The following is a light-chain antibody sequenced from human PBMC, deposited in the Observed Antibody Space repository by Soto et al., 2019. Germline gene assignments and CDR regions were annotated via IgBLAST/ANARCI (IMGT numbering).Light chain of an antibody. J-gene: IGLJ2*01. CDR3: QTLRV. CDR2: LNSDGSH. V-gene: IGLV4-69*01. Sequence: QLVLTQSPSASASLGASVKLTCTLSSGHSSYAIAWHQQQLEKGPRYLMKLNSDGSHSKGDGIPDRFSGSSSGAERYLTISSLQSEDEADYYCQTLRVLGGGTKLTVL. CDR1: SGHSSYA.